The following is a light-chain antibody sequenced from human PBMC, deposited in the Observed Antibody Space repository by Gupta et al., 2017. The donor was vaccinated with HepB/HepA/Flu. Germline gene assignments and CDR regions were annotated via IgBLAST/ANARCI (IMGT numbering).Light chain of an antibody. CDR2: GAS. Sequence: EIVLTQSPGTLSLSPGERATLSCRASQSIGSSYLAWYQQKPGQPPRLLIYGASNRATGIPDRFSGSGSGTDFTLTISRLEPEDFAVYYCQKSGSSPLTFGQGTKVEIK. V-gene: IGKV3-20*01. CDR3: QKSGSSPLT. CDR1: QSIGSSY. J-gene: IGKJ1*01.